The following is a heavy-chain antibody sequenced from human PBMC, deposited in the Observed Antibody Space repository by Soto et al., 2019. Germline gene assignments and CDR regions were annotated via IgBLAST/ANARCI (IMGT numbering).Heavy chain of an antibody. CDR3: SRGLATLPVFAIDI. J-gene: IGHJ3*02. D-gene: IGHD6-6*01. Sequence: SGPTLVNPTHTLTLTCYFSGFSLSTSGVGVGWIRQSPGKALEWLALIYWSGDEHYRPSMKSRLSIIKDTSKNHVVLIMTDMDPVDTATYYCSRGLATLPVFAIDIWGQGTMVTVSS. V-gene: IGHV2-5*01. CDR2: IYWSGDE. CDR1: GFSLSTSGVG.